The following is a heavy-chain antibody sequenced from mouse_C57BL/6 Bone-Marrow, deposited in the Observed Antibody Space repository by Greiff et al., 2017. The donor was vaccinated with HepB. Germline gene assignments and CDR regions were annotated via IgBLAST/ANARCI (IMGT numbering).Heavy chain of an antibody. D-gene: IGHD2-4*01. V-gene: IGHV5-9-1*02. CDR2: ISSGGDYI. CDR3: TRYDYDVYYYAMDY. CDR1: GFTFSSYA. J-gene: IGHJ4*01. Sequence: EVKVEESGEGLVKPGGSLKLSCAASGFTFSSYAMSWVRQTPEKRLEWVAYISSGGDYIYYADTVKGRFTISRDNARNTLYLQMSSLKSEDTAMYYCTRYDYDVYYYAMDYWGQGTSVTVSS.